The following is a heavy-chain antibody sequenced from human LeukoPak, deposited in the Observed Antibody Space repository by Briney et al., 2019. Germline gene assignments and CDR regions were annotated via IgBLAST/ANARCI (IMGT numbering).Heavy chain of an antibody. J-gene: IGHJ4*02. CDR1: GFTFSSYS. D-gene: IGHD6-13*01. V-gene: IGHV3-21*01. CDR2: ISSSSSYI. Sequence: GGSLRLSCAASGFTFSSYSMNWVRQAPGKGLEWVSSISSSSSYIYYADSVKGRFTISRDNAKNSLYLQMNSLRAEDTAVYYCASLGRIAAAGFDYWGQGTLVTVSS. CDR3: ASLGRIAAAGFDY.